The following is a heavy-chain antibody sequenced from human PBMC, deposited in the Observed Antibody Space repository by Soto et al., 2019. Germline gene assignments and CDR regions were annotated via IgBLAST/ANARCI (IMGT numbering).Heavy chain of an antibody. Sequence: SETLSLTCAVSGHSISSGYYWGWIRQPPGEGLGWFGSFYHSGSTYYNPSLKSRVTISVDTSKNQFSLKLSSVTAADTAVYYCARGEYYGSGNYFDYWGQGTLVTVSS. CDR2: FYHSGST. CDR3: ARGEYYGSGNYFDY. V-gene: IGHV4-38-2*01. CDR1: GHSISSGYY. J-gene: IGHJ4*02. D-gene: IGHD3-10*01.